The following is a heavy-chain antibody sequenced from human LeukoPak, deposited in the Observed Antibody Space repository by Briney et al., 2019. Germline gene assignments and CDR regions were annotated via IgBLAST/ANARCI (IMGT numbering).Heavy chain of an antibody. J-gene: IGHJ4*02. CDR3: ARALGRFFEWLFGY. CDR1: GGTFTSYA. CDR2: IIPIFGTA. V-gene: IGHV1-69*13. D-gene: IGHD3-3*01. Sequence: SGKLSCKASGGTFTSYAVSWVRQSPGQGLEWRGAIIPIFGTANYAQKFQGRVTITADESTSTAYMELSSLRSEDTAVYYCARALGRFFEWLFGYWGQGTLVTVSS.